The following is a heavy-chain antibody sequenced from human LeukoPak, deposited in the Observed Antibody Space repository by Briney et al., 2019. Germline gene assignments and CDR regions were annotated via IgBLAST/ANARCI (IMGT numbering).Heavy chain of an antibody. CDR1: GFTFSSYV. D-gene: IGHD4-23*01. CDR3: AKEARDESVGAYYYSSSMDV. Sequence: GGSLILCCAASGFTFSSYVMSWVRQAPGKGLERNSAISGSRGSTNYAQTVKGRFTISRDNSKNTLYLQMNSLRAEDTAVYYCAKEARDESVGAYYYSSSMDVWGKGTTVTVSS. V-gene: IGHV3-23*01. J-gene: IGHJ6*03. CDR2: ISGSRGST.